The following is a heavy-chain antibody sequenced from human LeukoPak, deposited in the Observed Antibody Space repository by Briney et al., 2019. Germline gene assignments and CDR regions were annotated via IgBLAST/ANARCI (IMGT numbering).Heavy chain of an antibody. CDR1: GGSFRGYY. CDR3: AGYGTIAATETHDAFDI. CDR2: INHSGST. D-gene: IGHD6-13*01. J-gene: IGHJ3*02. Sequence: SETLSLTCAVYGGSFRGYYWSWIRQPPGKGLEWIGEINHSGSTNYNPSLKSRVTISVDTSKNQFSLKLSSVTAADTAVYYCAGYGTIAATETHDAFDIWGQGTMVTVSS. V-gene: IGHV4-34*01.